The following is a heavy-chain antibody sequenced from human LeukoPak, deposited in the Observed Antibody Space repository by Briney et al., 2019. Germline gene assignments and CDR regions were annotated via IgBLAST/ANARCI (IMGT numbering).Heavy chain of an antibody. J-gene: IGHJ3*02. CDR3: ARAARIDAFDI. D-gene: IGHD6-6*01. Sequence: PGGSLRLSCAASGFTFSSYSMNWVRQAPGKGLEWVSSISSSSSYIYYADSVKGRFTISRDNAKNSPYLQMNSLRAEDTAAYYCARAARIDAFDIWGQGTMVTVSS. CDR2: ISSSSSYI. V-gene: IGHV3-21*01. CDR1: GFTFSSYS.